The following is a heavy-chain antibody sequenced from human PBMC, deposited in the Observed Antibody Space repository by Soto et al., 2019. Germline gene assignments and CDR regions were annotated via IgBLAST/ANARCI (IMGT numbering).Heavy chain of an antibody. D-gene: IGHD4-17*01. J-gene: IGHJ6*02. CDR1: GYTFTSYY. Sequence: ASVKVSCKASGYTFTSYYMHWVRQAPGQGLEWMGIINPSGGSTSYAQKFQGRVTMTRDTSTSTVYMELSSLRSEDTAVYYCASATLTVTTHYYYYYYGMDVWGQGTTVIVSS. CDR3: ASATLTVTTHYYYYYYGMDV. V-gene: IGHV1-46*01. CDR2: INPSGGST.